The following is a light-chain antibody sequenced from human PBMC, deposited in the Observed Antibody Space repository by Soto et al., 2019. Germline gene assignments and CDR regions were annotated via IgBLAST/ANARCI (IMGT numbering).Light chain of an antibody. Sequence: QSVLTQPPSASGSPGQSVTISCTGTSSDVGGYNYVSWYQQHPGKAPKFVIYEVNKRPSGVPDRFSGSKSGNTASLTVSGLQAEDEADYYCISHAGSGTLFGGGTKLTVL. J-gene: IGLJ2*01. CDR2: EVN. V-gene: IGLV2-8*01. CDR3: ISHAGSGTL. CDR1: SSDVGGYNY.